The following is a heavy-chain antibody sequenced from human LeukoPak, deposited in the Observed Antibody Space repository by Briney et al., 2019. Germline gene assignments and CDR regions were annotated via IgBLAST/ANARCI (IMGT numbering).Heavy chain of an antibody. CDR2: INSDGSST. D-gene: IGHD3-3*01. CDR3: ARDASVYDFWSGYYRDYFDY. J-gene: IGHJ4*02. Sequence: GGSLRLSCAASGFTFSSYAMSWVRQAPGKGLEWVSRINSDGSSTSYADSVKGRFTISRDNAKNSLYLQMNSLRAEDTAVYYCARDASVYDFWSGYYRDYFDYWGQGTLVTVSS. CDR1: GFTFSSYA. V-gene: IGHV3-74*01.